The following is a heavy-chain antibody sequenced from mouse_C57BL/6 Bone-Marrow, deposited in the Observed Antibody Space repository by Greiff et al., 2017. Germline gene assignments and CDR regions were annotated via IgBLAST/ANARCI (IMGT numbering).Heavy chain of an antibody. V-gene: IGHV1-58*01. D-gene: IGHD2-3*01. CDR1: GYTFTSYG. Sequence: EVQLVESGAELVRPGSSVKMSCKTSGYTFTSYGINWVKQRPGQGLEWIGYIYIGNGYTEYNEKFKGKATLTSDTSSSTAYMQLSSLTSEDSAISFCARNSIYDGYYGGFAYWGQGTLVTVSA. CDR2: IYIGNGYT. CDR3: ARNSIYDGYYGGFAY. J-gene: IGHJ3*01.